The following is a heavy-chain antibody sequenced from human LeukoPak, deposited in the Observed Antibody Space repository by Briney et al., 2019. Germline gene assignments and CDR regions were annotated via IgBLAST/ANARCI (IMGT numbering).Heavy chain of an antibody. CDR1: GGSISSSNW. V-gene: IGHV4-4*02. Sequence: KTSETLSLTCAVSGGSISSSNWWSWVRQPPGKGLEWIGEIYHSGSTNYNPSLKSRVTISVDKSKNQFSLKLSSVTAADTAVYYCARDLTTVTSTAGDYWGQGTLVTVSS. CDR3: ARDLTTVTSTAGDY. J-gene: IGHJ4*02. CDR2: IYHSGST. D-gene: IGHD4-17*01.